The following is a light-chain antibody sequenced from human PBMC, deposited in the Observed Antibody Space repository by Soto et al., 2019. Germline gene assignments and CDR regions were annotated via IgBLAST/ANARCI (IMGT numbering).Light chain of an antibody. CDR2: EVS. V-gene: IGLV2-14*01. Sequence: QSALTQPASVSGSPGQSSTISCTGTSSDVGGYNYVSWYQQHPGKAPQLMIYEVSNRPSGVSNRFSGSKSGNTASLTISGLQAEDEADYYCSSYTSISTLVVFGGGTKLTVL. CDR1: SSDVGGYNY. J-gene: IGLJ2*01. CDR3: SSYTSISTLVV.